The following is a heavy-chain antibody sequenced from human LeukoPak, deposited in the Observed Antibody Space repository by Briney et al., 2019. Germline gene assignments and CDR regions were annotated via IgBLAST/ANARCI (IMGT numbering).Heavy chain of an antibody. CDR2: INHSGST. D-gene: IGHD1-7*01. CDR1: GGSISSYY. V-gene: IGHV4-34*01. CDR3: ARRNYVFSSKTFDY. Sequence: SETLSLTCTVSGGSISSYYWSWIRQPPGKGLEWIGEINHSGSTNYNPSLKSRVTISVDTSKNQFSLKLSSVTAADTAVYYCARRNYVFSSKTFDYWGQGTLVTVSS. J-gene: IGHJ4*02.